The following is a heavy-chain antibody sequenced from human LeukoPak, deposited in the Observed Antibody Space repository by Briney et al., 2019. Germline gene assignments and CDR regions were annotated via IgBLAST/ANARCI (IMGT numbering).Heavy chain of an antibody. J-gene: IGHJ4*02. Sequence: SETLSLTCTVSGGSISSYSWSWVRQPPGKGLEWIGYIYYSGSTIYNPSLKSRVTISLDTSKNQFSLKLTSVTAADTAVYYCAREGTASSFDYWGQGTLVAVAS. V-gene: IGHV4-59*08. CDR2: IYYSGST. CDR1: GGSISSYS. CDR3: AREGTASSFDY. D-gene: IGHD6-6*01.